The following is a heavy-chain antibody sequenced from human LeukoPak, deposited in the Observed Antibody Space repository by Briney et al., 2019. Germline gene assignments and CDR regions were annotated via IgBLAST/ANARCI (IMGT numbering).Heavy chain of an antibody. Sequence: ASVKVSCKASGYTFTGYGISWVRQAPGQGLEWMGWISAYNGNTNYAQKLQGRVTMTTDTSTSTAYMELRSLRSDDTAVYYCARDRGPAKFMGYDSSGYYFGDDFDYWGQGTLVTVSS. CDR3: ARDRGPAKFMGYDSSGYYFGDDFDY. V-gene: IGHV1-18*01. CDR1: GYTFTGYG. D-gene: IGHD3-22*01. CDR2: ISAYNGNT. J-gene: IGHJ4*02.